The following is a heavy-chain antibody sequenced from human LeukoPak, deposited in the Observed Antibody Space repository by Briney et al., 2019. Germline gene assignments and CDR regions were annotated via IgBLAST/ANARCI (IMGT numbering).Heavy chain of an antibody. Sequence: PGGYLRLSCAAAGFTFSNYWMHWVRQVPGKGLVWVSRINIDGSTTNYADSVKGRFSISRDNAKNTLHLQMHSLRAEDTAVYYCVRGIVTEDHWGQGTLVSVSS. CDR1: GFTFSNYW. J-gene: IGHJ4*02. D-gene: IGHD2/OR15-2a*01. CDR2: INIDGSTT. V-gene: IGHV3-74*01. CDR3: VRGIVTEDH.